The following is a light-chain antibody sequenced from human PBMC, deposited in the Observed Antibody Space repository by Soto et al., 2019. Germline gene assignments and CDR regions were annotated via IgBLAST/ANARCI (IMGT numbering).Light chain of an antibody. V-gene: IGLV1-44*01. Sequence: QSVLTQPPSASGTPGQRVTISCSGSSSNIGSNPVSWYQHLPGTAPKVLIFTNNQRPLGVPDRVSGSKSGTSASLAISGLRSEDEAHYYCAAWDDSLEGVVLGGGTKLTVL. CDR3: AAWDDSLEGVV. J-gene: IGLJ3*02. CDR1: SSNIGSNP. CDR2: TNN.